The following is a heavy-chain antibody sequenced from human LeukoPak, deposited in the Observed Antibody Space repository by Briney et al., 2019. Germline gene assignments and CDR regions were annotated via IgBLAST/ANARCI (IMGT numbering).Heavy chain of an antibody. V-gene: IGHV4-59*08. D-gene: IGHD3-22*01. CDR3: ARTNSDSSGYYRLFDY. CDR2: IYYSGST. J-gene: IGHJ4*02. Sequence: SETLSLTCTVSGCSISSYYWSWIRQPPGKGLEWIGYIYYSGSTNYNPSLKSRVTISVDTSKNQFSLKLSSVTAADTAVYYCARTNSDSSGYYRLFDYWGQGTLVTVSS. CDR1: GCSISSYY.